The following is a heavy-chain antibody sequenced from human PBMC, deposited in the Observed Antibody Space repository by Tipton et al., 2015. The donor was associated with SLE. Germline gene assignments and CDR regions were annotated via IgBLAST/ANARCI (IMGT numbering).Heavy chain of an antibody. J-gene: IGHJ2*01. CDR2: INHSGST. CDR3: ARGYCSGGSCSYWYFDL. V-gene: IGHV4-34*01. D-gene: IGHD2-15*01. Sequence: TLSLTCAVYGGSFSGFYWGWIRQPPGKGLEWIGEINHSGSTNYNPSLKSRVTISVDTSKNQFSLKLSSVTAADTAVYYCARGYCSGGSCSYWYFDLWGRGTLVTVSS. CDR1: GGSFSGFY.